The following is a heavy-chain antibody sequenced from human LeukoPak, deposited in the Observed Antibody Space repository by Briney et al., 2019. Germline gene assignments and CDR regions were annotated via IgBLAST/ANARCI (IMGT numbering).Heavy chain of an antibody. CDR1: GFTVSDTH. D-gene: IGHD3-16*01. J-gene: IGHJ4*02. CDR2: MYTGGTT. V-gene: IGHV3-53*01. Sequence: PGGSLRLSCAASGFTVSDTHMSWVRQAPGKGLEWVAAMYTGGTTYYADSVTGRFTISRDNSKNTLYLHMNSLRAEDTAVYYCAKDEATSGGGLASWGQGTLVSVSS. CDR3: AKDEATSGGGLAS.